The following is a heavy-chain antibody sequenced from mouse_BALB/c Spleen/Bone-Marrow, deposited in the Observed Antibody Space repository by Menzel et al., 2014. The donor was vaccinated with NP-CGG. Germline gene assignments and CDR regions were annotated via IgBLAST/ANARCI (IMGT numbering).Heavy chain of an antibody. CDR3: ARPDYYGYLNY. J-gene: IGHJ2*01. CDR2: INPDSRTI. CDR1: GFDFSRYW. D-gene: IGHD1-1*01. Sequence: EVHLVESGGGLVQPGGSLKLSCAASGFDFSRYWMSWVRQAPGKGLEWIGEINPDSRTINYSPSLKDKFIISRDNAKNTLHLRLNKVRSEDTALYYCARPDYYGYLNYWGQGTTLTVSS. V-gene: IGHV4-1*02.